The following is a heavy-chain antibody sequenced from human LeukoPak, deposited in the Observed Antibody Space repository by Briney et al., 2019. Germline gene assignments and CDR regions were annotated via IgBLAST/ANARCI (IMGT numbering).Heavy chain of an antibody. D-gene: IGHD6-13*01. J-gene: IGHJ4*02. CDR1: GFPFSSYG. V-gene: IGHV3-33*08. CDR2: IWYDGSNK. CDR3: ARDTGYSSSLVDY. Sequence: GRSLRLSCAASGFPFSSYGMHWVRQAPGKGLEWVAVIWYDGSNKYYADSVKGRFTISRDNSKNTLYLQMNSLRAEDTAVYYCARDTGYSSSLVDYWGQGTLVTVSS.